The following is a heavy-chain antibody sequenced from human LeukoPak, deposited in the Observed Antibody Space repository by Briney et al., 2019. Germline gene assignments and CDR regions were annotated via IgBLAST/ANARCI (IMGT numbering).Heavy chain of an antibody. CDR2: ISDSGGST. CDR1: GFTFSTYA. D-gene: IGHD4-17*01. J-gene: IGHJ4*02. Sequence: SGGSLRLSCAASGFTFSTYAMSWVRQAPGKGLEWVSAISDSGGSTYYADSVKGRFTISRDNSKNTLYLQMNSLRAEDTAVYYCAKDLYGDYVVDYWGQGTLVTVSS. CDR3: AKDLYGDYVVDY. V-gene: IGHV3-23*01.